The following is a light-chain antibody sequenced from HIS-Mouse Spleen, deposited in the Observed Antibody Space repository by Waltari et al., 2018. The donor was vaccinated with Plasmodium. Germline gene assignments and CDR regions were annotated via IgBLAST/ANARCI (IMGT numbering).Light chain of an antibody. CDR2: EVS. J-gene: IGLJ2*01. Sequence: QSALTPPPSSSGSPGQSVTISCTGTSRDVGGDHSVPWYQQHPGNAPKLMIYEVSKRPPGVPDRFSGSKSGNTASLTVAGLQAEDEADYYCSSYAGSNNVVFGGGTKLTVL. CDR3: SSYAGSNNVV. V-gene: IGLV2-8*01. CDR1: SRDVGGDHS.